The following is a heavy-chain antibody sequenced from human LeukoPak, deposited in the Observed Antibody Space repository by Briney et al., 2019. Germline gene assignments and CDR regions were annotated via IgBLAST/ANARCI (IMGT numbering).Heavy chain of an antibody. J-gene: IGHJ4*02. CDR2: INGAGSSI. Sequence: GGPLRLSCAASGFTFSSYWMHWVRQTPGKGLVWVSRINGAGSSISYADSVKGRVTISRDNAKNTLYLQMNNLRAEDTAVYYCARGGDYKNDYWGQGTLVTVFS. CDR3: ARGGDYKNDY. CDR1: GFTFSSYW. V-gene: IGHV3-74*01. D-gene: IGHD4-11*01.